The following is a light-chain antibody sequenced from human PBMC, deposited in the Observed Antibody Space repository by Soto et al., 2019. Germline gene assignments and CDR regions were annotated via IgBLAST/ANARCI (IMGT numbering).Light chain of an antibody. CDR3: QQRSNWPYLT. J-gene: IGKJ4*01. V-gene: IGKV3-11*01. Sequence: EIVLTQSPATLSLSPGERATLSCRASQSVSGYLGWYQQKPGQAPRLLIYDASNRAYGVPARFRGSGPGTNFTLTIASLEPDDFAVYYCQQRSNWPYLTFGGGTRV. CDR1: QSVSGY. CDR2: DAS.